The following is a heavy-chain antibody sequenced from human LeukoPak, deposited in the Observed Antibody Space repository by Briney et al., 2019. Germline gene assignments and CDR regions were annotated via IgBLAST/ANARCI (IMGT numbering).Heavy chain of an antibody. CDR2: INSDGSNT. V-gene: IGHV3-74*01. J-gene: IGHJ4*02. CDR3: AREEDDYFDY. Sequence: GGSLRLSCAASGFTFSSYWMHWVRQAPGKGLVWVSRINSDGSNTGYTDSVKGRFTISRDNAKNTLYLQMNSPRAEDTAVYYCAREEDDYFDYWGQGTLVTVSS. D-gene: IGHD2-15*01. CDR1: GFTFSSYW.